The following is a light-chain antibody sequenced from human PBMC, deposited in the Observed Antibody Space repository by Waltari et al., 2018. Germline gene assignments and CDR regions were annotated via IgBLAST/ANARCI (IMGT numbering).Light chain of an antibody. V-gene: IGLV4-69*01. CDR2: VNSDGSH. CDR3: QTWGTGIQV. Sequence: LVLTQSPSASASLGASVKLTCSLPGEYSAYANAWHRQQPLKGPRYLMTVNSDGSHKKGDGISERFSGSSSDVDRYLIISRLQSDDEADYFCQTWGTGIQVFGSGTKLTVL. CDR1: GEYSAYA. J-gene: IGLJ3*02.